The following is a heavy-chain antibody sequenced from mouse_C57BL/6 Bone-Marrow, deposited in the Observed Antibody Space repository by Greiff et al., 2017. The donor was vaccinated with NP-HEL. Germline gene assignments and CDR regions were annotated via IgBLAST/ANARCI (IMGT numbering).Heavy chain of an antibody. CDR1: GFTFSDYY. CDR3: AREGGLRRRTYAMDY. D-gene: IGHD2-4*01. CDR2: INYDGSST. V-gene: IGHV5-16*01. J-gene: IGHJ4*01. Sequence: EVQGVESEGGLVQPGSSMKLSCTTSGFTFSDYYMAWVRQVPEQGLDWVANINYDGSSTYYLDSLKSRFIISRDNAKNILYLQMSSLKSEDTATYYCAREGGLRRRTYAMDYWGQGTSVTVSS.